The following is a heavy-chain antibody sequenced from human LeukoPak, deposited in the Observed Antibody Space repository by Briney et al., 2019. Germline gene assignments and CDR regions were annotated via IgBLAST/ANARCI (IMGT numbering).Heavy chain of an antibody. D-gene: IGHD5-18*01. J-gene: IGHJ4*02. CDR1: GFAFSSYS. Sequence: PGGSLRLSCAASGFAFSSYSMNWVRQAPGKGLEWVSSISSSSSYIYYADSVKGRFTISRDNAKNSLYLQMNSLRAEDTAVYYCARGRSGYSYGPDYWGQGTLVTVSS. CDR2: ISSSSSYI. V-gene: IGHV3-21*01. CDR3: ARGRSGYSYGPDY.